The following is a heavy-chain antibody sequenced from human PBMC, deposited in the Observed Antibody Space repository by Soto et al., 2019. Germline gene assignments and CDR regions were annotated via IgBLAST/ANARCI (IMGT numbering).Heavy chain of an antibody. J-gene: IGHJ4*02. CDR2: ITGSSSTM. D-gene: IGHD6-19*01. Sequence: GGSLRLSCAASGFTFSNYAMNWVRQAPGKGLEWVSYITGSSSTMYYADSVKGRFTISRDNAKNSLFLQMNSLRAEDTAVYYCAKTAEAVAGTVYGYWGQGTLVTVSS. V-gene: IGHV3-48*01. CDR3: AKTAEAVAGTVYGY. CDR1: GFTFSNYA.